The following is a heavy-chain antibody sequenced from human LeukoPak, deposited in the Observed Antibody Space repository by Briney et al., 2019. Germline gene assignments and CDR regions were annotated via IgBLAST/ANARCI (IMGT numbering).Heavy chain of an antibody. J-gene: IGHJ6*03. CDR3: AKGAEEGVVITAVYYYHMDV. CDR1: GFTFSSYG. CDR2: ISGSDGGT. Sequence: GGSLRLSCAASGFTFSSYGMSWVRQAPGKGLEWVSAISGSDGGTYCADSVKGRFTISRDNSKNTLFLQMNGLRAEDTAVYYCAKGAEEGVVITAVYYYHMDVWGKGTTVTISS. V-gene: IGHV3-23*01. D-gene: IGHD3-22*01.